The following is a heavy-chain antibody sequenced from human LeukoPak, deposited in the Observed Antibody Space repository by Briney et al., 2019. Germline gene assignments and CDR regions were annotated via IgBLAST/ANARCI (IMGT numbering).Heavy chain of an antibody. J-gene: IGHJ4*02. V-gene: IGHV1-69*04. CDR3: VRDLGVDTSMIFFDY. CDR1: GGTFSSYA. CDR2: IIPILGIA. D-gene: IGHD5-18*01. Sequence: SVKVSCKASGGTFSSYAISWVRQAPGQGLEWMGRIIPILGIANYAQKFQGRVTITADKSTSTAYMELSSLRFEDTAVFYCVRDLGVDTSMIFFDYWGQGTRVTVSS.